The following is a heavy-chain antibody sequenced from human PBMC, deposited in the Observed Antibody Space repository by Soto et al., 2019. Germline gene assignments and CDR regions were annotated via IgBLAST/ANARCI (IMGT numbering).Heavy chain of an antibody. CDR2: ISSTSTYI. J-gene: IGHJ4*02. CDR1: GFTFSGYS. V-gene: IGHV3-21*01. D-gene: IGHD3-10*01. Sequence: GGSLRLSCAASGFTFSGYSMNWVRQAPGKGPEWVSSISSTSTYIYYADSVKGRFTISRDNAKNSLYLQMSSLRAEDTALYYCASEYKMVRGLIFPFDSWGQGTLVTVSS. CDR3: ASEYKMVRGLIFPFDS.